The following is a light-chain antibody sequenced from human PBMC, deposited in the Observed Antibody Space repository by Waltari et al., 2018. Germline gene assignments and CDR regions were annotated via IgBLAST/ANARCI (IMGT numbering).Light chain of an antibody. V-gene: IGKV4-1*01. CDR3: QQYYKTPS. Sequence: DIVMTHSPGSLVVSLGERATINCKSGQDILYNSNNKNYLAWYQNKPGQSPKLLFYWASTRASGVPDRFSGSGSGTDFTLTISRVQAEDVAIYYCQQYYKTPSFGGGTKVE. CDR2: WAS. J-gene: IGKJ4*01. CDR1: QDILYNSNNKNY.